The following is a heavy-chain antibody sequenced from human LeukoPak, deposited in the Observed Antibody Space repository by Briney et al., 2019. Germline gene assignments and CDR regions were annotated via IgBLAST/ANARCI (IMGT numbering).Heavy chain of an antibody. CDR1: GYSISSGYY. J-gene: IGHJ4*02. D-gene: IGHD5-24*01. Sequence: NTSETLSLTCTVSGYSISSGYYWGWIRQPPGKGLEWIGSIYHSGSTYYNPSLKSRVTISVDTSKNQFSLRLSSVTAADTAVYYCARASDGYNLDYWGQGTLVTVSS. CDR2: IYHSGST. V-gene: IGHV4-38-2*02. CDR3: ARASDGYNLDY.